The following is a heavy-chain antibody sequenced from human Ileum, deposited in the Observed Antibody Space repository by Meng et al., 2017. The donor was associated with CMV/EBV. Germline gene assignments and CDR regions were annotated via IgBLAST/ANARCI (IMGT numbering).Heavy chain of an antibody. CDR3: ARFRIAALGNLFDP. V-gene: IGHV4-30-4*08. CDR2: IFFSGNT. D-gene: IGHD6-13*01. Sequence: QVQLQESVPGLVNPSQTRSPSCTFSGASISSGEYYWSGTRQPPGKGLEWIGYIFFSGNTYYNPSLNNRVIISIDTPRNQFSLKVDSVTAADTAVYYCARFRIAALGNLFDPWGHGTLVTVSS. J-gene: IGHJ5*02. CDR1: GASISSGEYY.